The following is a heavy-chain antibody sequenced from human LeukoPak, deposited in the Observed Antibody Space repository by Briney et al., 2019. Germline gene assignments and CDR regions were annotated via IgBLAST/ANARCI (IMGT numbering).Heavy chain of an antibody. D-gene: IGHD2-15*01. CDR3: ARESWDIEGYNWFDP. V-gene: IGHV6-1*01. J-gene: IGHJ5*02. Sequence: SQTLSLTCAISGDSVSSNSAAWNWIRQSPSRDLEWLGRTYYRSKWYNDYAVSVRSRITINPDTSKNQFSLQLNSVTPEDTAVYYCARESWDIEGYNWFDPWGQGTLVTVSS. CDR1: GDSVSSNSAA. CDR2: TYYRSKWYN.